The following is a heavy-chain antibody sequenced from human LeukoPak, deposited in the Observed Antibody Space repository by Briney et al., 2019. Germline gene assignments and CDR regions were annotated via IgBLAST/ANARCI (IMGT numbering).Heavy chain of an antibody. Sequence: SETLSLTCTVSGGSISSYYWSRIRQPPGKGLEWIGYIYISGSTNYNPSLKSRVTISVDTSKNQFSLKLSSVTAADTAVYYCARLGSAPAEYYYYYCMDVWGKGTTVTVSS. V-gene: IGHV4-4*09. J-gene: IGHJ6*03. CDR1: GGSISSYY. CDR3: ARLGSAPAEYYYYYCMDV. D-gene: IGHD1-26*01. CDR2: IYISGST.